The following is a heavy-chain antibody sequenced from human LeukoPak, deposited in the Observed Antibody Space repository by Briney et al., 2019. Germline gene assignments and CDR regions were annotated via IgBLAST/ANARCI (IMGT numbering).Heavy chain of an antibody. D-gene: IGHD6-13*01. Sequence: SETLSLTCIVSGGSISSGSNYWGWIRQPPGKGLEWIGSISYSGSTYYNPSLKSRVTISVDTSKNEFSLKLSSVTATDTAIYYCARQGHSISWLFDYWGQGTLVTVSS. CDR1: GGSISSGSNY. CDR2: ISYSGST. V-gene: IGHV4-39*01. CDR3: ARQGHSISWLFDY. J-gene: IGHJ4*02.